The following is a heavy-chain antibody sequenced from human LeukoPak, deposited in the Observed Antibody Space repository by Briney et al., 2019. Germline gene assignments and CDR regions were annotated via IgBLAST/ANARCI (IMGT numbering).Heavy chain of an antibody. Sequence: GGSLRLSCAASGFTFSSYNMNWVRQAPGKGLEWVSSITSGSSYIYYADSVKGRFTISRDNAKNSLYLQMNSLRAEDTAVYYCARSTERGYSYGSDYWGQGTLVTVSS. J-gene: IGHJ4*02. V-gene: IGHV3-21*01. CDR3: ARSTERGYSYGSDY. CDR2: ITSGSSYI. D-gene: IGHD5-18*01. CDR1: GFTFSSYN.